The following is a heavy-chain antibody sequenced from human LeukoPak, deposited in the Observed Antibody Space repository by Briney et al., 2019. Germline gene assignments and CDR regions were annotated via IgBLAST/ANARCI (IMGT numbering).Heavy chain of an antibody. CDR1: GFSFTSHW. D-gene: IGHD3-22*01. J-gene: IGHJ4*02. V-gene: IGHV5-51*01. CDR3: ARVYYYDSSGYYWSSLDY. CDR2: IYPGDSDT. Sequence: GESLKISCKGSGFSFTSHWIDWVRQMPGKGLEWMGIIYPGDSDTRYSPSFQGQVTISADKSISTAYLQWSSLKASDTAMYYCARVYYYDSSGYYWSSLDYWGQGTLVTVSS.